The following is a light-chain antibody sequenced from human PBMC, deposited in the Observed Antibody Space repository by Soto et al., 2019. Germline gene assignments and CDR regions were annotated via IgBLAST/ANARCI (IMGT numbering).Light chain of an antibody. CDR2: GNS. Sequence: QPVLTQPPSVSGAPGQRVTISCTGSSSNIGAGYDVHWYQQLPGTAPKLLIYGNSNRPSGVPDRFSGSKSGTSASLAITGLQAEDEADYYCQSYDSSLRGSLFGGGTQLTVL. CDR3: QSYDSSLRGSL. CDR1: SSNIGAGYD. V-gene: IGLV1-40*01. J-gene: IGLJ2*01.